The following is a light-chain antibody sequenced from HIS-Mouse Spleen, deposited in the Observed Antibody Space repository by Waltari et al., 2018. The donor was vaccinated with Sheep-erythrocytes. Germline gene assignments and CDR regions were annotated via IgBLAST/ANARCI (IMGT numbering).Light chain of an antibody. CDR2: AAS. CDR1: QSISSY. J-gene: IGKJ3*01. CDR3: QQSYSTPPFT. V-gene: IGKV1-39*01. Sequence: DIQMTQSPSSLSASVGDRVTITCRASQSISSYLNWYQQKPGKAPKLLIYAASSLQSGVASTFSSSGSGTDVTLTIISLQPEDFATYYCQQSYSTPPFTFGPGTKVDIK.